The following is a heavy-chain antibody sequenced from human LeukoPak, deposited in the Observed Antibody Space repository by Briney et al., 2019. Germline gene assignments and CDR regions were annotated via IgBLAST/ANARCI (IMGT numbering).Heavy chain of an antibody. J-gene: IGHJ5*02. CDR3: ARGPPQEAAAGTEWFDP. Sequence: SETLPLTCAVSGGSISSGGYSWSWIRQPPGKGLEWIGEINHSGSTNYNPSLKSRVTISVDTSKNQFSLKLSSVTAADTAVYYCARGPPQEAAAGTEWFDPWGQGTLVTVSS. V-gene: IGHV4-34*01. D-gene: IGHD6-13*01. CDR1: GGSISSGGYS. CDR2: INHSGST.